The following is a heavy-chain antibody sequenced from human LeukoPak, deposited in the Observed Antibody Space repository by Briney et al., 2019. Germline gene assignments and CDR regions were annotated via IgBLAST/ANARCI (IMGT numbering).Heavy chain of an antibody. CDR2: IYPGDSDT. CDR3: ARQAGAPNWYFDL. D-gene: IGHD4/OR15-4a*01. J-gene: IGHJ2*01. CDR1: GYSFTSYW. V-gene: IGHV5-51*01. Sequence: GESLQISCKGSGYSFTSYWIAWVRQMPGSGLEWMGIIYPGDSDTRYSPSFQGQVTISADNSISTAYLQWSSLKASDTAMYYCARQAGAPNWYFDLWGRGTLVTVSS.